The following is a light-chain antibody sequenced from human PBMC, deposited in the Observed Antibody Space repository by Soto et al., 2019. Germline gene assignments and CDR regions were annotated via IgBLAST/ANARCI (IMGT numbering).Light chain of an antibody. CDR2: EVN. CDR3: NSYTSTGAYV. Sequence: HSVLTQPASVSGSPGQSITISCTGTSSDVGGYNSVSWHQQHPGKAPKLMIYEVNNRPSGVSNRFSASKSANTASLTISGLQTEDEADYYCNSYTSTGAYVFGTGTKVTVL. CDR1: SSDVGGYNS. J-gene: IGLJ1*01. V-gene: IGLV2-14*01.